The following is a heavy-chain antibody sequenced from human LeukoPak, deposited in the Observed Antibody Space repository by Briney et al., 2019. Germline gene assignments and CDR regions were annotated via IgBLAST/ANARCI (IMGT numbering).Heavy chain of an antibody. CDR3: ARSMVRGVRRGPFDY. D-gene: IGHD3-10*01. V-gene: IGHV4-34*01. CDR1: GGSFSGYY. Sequence: PSETLSLTCAVYGGSFSGYYWSWIRQPPGKGLEWIGEINHSGSTNYNPSLKSRVTISVDTSKNQFSLKLSSVTAADTAVYYCARSMVRGVRRGPFDYWGQGTLVTVSS. CDR2: INHSGST. J-gene: IGHJ4*02.